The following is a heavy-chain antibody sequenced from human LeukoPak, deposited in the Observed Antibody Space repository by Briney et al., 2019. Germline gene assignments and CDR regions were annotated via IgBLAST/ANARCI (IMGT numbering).Heavy chain of an antibody. J-gene: IGHJ4*02. CDR3: ARRARSPYSGSPWGGTRYYFDY. Sequence: PSETLSLTCTVSGGSISSSSYYWGWIRQPPGKGLEWIGSIYYSGSTYYNPSLKSRVTISVDTSKNQFSLKLSSVTAADTAVYYCARRARSPYSGSPWGGTRYYFDYWGQGTLVTVSS. V-gene: IGHV4-39*01. CDR1: GGSISSSSYY. D-gene: IGHD1-26*01. CDR2: IYYSGST.